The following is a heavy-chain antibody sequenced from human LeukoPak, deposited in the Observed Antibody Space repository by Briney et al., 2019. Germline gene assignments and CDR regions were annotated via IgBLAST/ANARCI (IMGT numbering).Heavy chain of an antibody. Sequence: SETLSLTCAVYGGSFSGYYWSWIRQPPGKGLEWIGEINHSGSTNYNPSLKSRVTISVDTSKNQFSLKLSSVTAADTAVYYCARGGDDYVWGSYRSHNWFDPWGQGTLVTVSS. J-gene: IGHJ5*02. CDR2: INHSGST. D-gene: IGHD3-16*02. V-gene: IGHV4-34*01. CDR3: ARGGDDYVWGSYRSHNWFDP. CDR1: GGSFSGYY.